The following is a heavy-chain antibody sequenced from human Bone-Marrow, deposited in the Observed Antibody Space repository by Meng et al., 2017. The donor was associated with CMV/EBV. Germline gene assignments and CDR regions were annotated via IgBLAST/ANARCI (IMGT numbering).Heavy chain of an antibody. V-gene: IGHV4-39*01. J-gene: IGHJ4*02. CDR1: GGSISSSSYY. CDR2: IYYSGST. D-gene: IGHD1-1*01. CDR3: ARTGTTSAETPFDY. Sequence: SDTLSRTCTVSGGSISSSSYYWGWIRQPPGKGLEWIGSIYYSGSTYYNPSLKSRVTISVDTSKNQFSLKLSSVTAADTAVYYCARTGTTSAETPFDYWGQGTLVTVS.